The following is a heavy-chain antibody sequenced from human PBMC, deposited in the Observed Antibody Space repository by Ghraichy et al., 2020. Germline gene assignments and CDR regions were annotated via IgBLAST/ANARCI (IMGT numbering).Heavy chain of an antibody. CDR3: ATTPIYFYDYMGYFHT. V-gene: IGHV1-46*01. CDR2: IDPSGGAT. J-gene: IGHJ5*02. D-gene: IGHD3-22*01. Sequence: APVKVSCKASGYSFSNYYMNWVRQTPGLGLEWMGLIDPSGGATTYAQSFQGRVTVTRDTSTRTVYMELSSLTSEDTAVYYCATTPIYFYDYMGYFHTWGQGNLVTVSS. CDR1: GYSFSNYY.